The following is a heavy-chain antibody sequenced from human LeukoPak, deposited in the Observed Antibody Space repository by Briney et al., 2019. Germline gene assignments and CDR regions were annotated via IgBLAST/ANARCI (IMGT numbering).Heavy chain of an antibody. CDR3: ARPYDSSGYSSDY. J-gene: IGHJ4*02. V-gene: IGHV3-48*01. D-gene: IGHD3-22*01. CDR1: GFTFSSYS. Sequence: GGSLRLSCAVSGFTFSSYSMNWVRQAPGKGLEWVSYISSSSGIIYYADSVKGRFTISRDNAKNSLYLQMNSLRAEDTAVYYCARPYDSSGYSSDYWGQGTLVTVSS. CDR2: ISSSSGII.